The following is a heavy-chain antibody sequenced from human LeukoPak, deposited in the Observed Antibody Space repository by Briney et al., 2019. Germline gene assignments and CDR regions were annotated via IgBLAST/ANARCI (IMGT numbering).Heavy chain of an antibody. J-gene: IGHJ4*02. D-gene: IGHD3-3*01. Sequence: PGGSLRLSCAASGFTFSSDAMSWVRQAPGKGLEWVSAISGSGGSTYYADSVKGRFTISRDNSKNTLYLQMNSLRAEDTAVYYCAKGPLYLEWLGAPDYWGQGTLVTVSS. CDR1: GFTFSSDA. V-gene: IGHV3-23*01. CDR3: AKGPLYLEWLGAPDY. CDR2: ISGSGGST.